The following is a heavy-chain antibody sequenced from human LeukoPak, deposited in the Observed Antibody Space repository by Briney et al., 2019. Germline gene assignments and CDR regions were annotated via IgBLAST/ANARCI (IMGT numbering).Heavy chain of an antibody. CDR1: GFTFSSYA. J-gene: IGHJ5*02. D-gene: IGHD6-19*01. CDR3: ARVAVAGPTGWFDP. Sequence: PGGSLRLSCAASGFTFSSYAMSWVRQAPGKGLEWVSGIGGSGSYTYYADSVRGRFTISRDNVDNVVYLQMSSLGAEDTAVYYCARVAVAGPTGWFDPWGQGTLVTISS. V-gene: IGHV3-23*01. CDR2: IGGSGSYT.